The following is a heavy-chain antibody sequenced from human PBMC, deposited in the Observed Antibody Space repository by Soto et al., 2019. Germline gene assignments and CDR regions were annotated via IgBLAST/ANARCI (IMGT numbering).Heavy chain of an antibody. CDR2: ISPNGDWI. CDR3: VRDRYIDY. CDR1: GLIFTGY. J-gene: IGHJ4*02. V-gene: IGHV3-64D*06. Sequence: GGSLRLSCSASGLIFTGYMHWIRQAPGKGLEYVSSISPNGDWIYYRDSVKGRFAISRDNSKNTLYLQMSSLRPEDTGVYFCVRDRYIDYWGQGTQVTVSS.